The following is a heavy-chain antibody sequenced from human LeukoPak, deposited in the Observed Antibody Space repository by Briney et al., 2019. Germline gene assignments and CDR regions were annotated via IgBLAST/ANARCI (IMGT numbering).Heavy chain of an antibody. V-gene: IGHV4-34*01. CDR2: INHSGST. CDR1: GGSFSGYY. J-gene: IGHJ4*02. Sequence: SETLSLTCAVYGGSFSGYYWSWIRQPPGKGLEWIGEINHSGSTNYNPSLKSRVTISVDTSKNQFSLKLSSVTAADTAVYYCARRYPPYDYWGQGTLVTASS. CDR3: ARRYPPYDY. D-gene: IGHD2-2*02.